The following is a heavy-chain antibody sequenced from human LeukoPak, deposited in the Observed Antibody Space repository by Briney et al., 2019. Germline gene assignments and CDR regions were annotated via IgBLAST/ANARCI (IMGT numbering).Heavy chain of an antibody. V-gene: IGHV1-69*04. CDR3: ARVSASCFNGNGCGGMDV. CDR1: GGTFSSYA. J-gene: IGHJ6*02. D-gene: IGHD2-2*01. CDR2: IIPILGIA. Sequence: GASVKVSCKASGGTFSSYAISWVRQAPGQGLEWMGRIIPILGIANYAQKFQGRVTITTDKSTSTAYMELSSLRSEDTAVYYCARVSASCFNGNGCGGMDVWGQGTTVIVSS.